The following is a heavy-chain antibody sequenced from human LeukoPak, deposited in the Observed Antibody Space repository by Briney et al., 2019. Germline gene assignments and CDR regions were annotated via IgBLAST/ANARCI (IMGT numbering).Heavy chain of an antibody. CDR1: GFSFGNYA. J-gene: IGHJ5*01. D-gene: IGHD2-21*01. CDR2: ISGTGGAT. CDR3: VKDPRDTYGTNWFVS. V-gene: IGHV3-23*01. Sequence: GGSLRLSCVASGFSFGNYAMSWVRQAPGKGLQWVSQISGTGGATWYAGFARDRFTISRDNSKKTPYLHMSGLRVEAPAMNYCVKDPRDTYGTNWFVSWGQGTSSSSPQ.